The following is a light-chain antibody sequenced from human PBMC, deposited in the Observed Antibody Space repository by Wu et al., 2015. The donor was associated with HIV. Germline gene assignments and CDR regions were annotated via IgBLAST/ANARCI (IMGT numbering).Light chain of an antibody. CDR3: QQYNNYWN. Sequence: DIQMTQSPSILYASVGDRVNITCRASESISSWLAWYQQKPGKAPKLLIYKASSLVSGVPSSFSGSESGTEFTLTISSLQPGDFATYYCQQYNNYWNFGQGTKVEIK. V-gene: IGKV1-5*03. CDR1: ESISSW. J-gene: IGKJ1*01. CDR2: KAS.